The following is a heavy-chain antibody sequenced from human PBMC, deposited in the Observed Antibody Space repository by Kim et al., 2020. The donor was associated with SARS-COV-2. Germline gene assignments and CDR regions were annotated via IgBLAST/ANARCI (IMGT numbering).Heavy chain of an antibody. Sequence: YELAVKSPITINPDTAKNQFSLQLNSVTPEDTAVYYCAREVLAAAIGADYWGQGTLVTVSS. J-gene: IGHJ4*02. V-gene: IGHV6-1*01. D-gene: IGHD6-13*01. CDR3: AREVLAAAIGADY.